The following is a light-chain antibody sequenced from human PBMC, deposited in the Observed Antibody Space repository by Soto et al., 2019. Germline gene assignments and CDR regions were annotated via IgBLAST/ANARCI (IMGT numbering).Light chain of an antibody. CDR1: QSLSSN. CDR3: QQYNNWPPGT. V-gene: IGKV3-15*01. CDR2: GAS. J-gene: IGKJ1*01. Sequence: DIVMTQSPATLSVSPGERATLSCRASQSLSSNLAWYQQKPGQAPRLLIYGASTRATGIPARFSGSGSGTEFTLTISSLQSEDFAVYYCQQYNNWPPGTFGQGTKVDIK.